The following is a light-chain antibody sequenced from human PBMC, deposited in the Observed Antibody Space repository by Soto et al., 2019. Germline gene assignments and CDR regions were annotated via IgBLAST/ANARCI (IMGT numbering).Light chain of an antibody. CDR2: KAS. Sequence: DSEMTQSPSSLSSSVGERVTITCRASQSISSWLAWYQQKPGKAPKLLINKASSLESGVPSRFSGSGSGTEFTLTISSLQPDDFATYYCQHFNSYPWTFGQGTKVDI. J-gene: IGKJ1*01. V-gene: IGKV1-5*03. CDR3: QHFNSYPWT. CDR1: QSISSW.